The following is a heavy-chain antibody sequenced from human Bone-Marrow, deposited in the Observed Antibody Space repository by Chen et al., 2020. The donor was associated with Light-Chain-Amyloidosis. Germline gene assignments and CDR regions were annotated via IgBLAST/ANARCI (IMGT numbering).Heavy chain of an antibody. CDR2: IYYSGST. D-gene: IGHD3-22*01. CDR3: ARGRDYYDSSGYSYYFDY. V-gene: IGHV4-39*07. J-gene: IGHJ4*02. CDR1: GGSISSSSYY. Sequence: QLQLQASGPGLVKPSETLSLTCTVSGGSISSSSYYWGWIRQPPGKGLEWIGSIYYSGSTYYNPSLKSRVTISVDTSKNQFSLKLSSVTAADTAVYYCARGRDYYDSSGYSYYFDYWGQGTLVTVSS.